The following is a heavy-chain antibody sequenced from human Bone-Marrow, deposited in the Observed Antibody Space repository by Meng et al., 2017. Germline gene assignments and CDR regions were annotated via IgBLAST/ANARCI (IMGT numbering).Heavy chain of an antibody. D-gene: IGHD6-19*01. V-gene: IGHV4-4*07. J-gene: IGHJ5*02. Sequence: QAALGDAGPRLLCPSEPLSLPCTVSGGSISSCYWSWIRQPAGKGLEWIGRIYTSGSTNYNPSLKSRVTMSVDTSKNQFSLKLSSVTAADTAVYYCARAGGVAVAGIFLGFDPWGQGTLVTVSS. CDR1: GGSISSCY. CDR2: IYTSGST. CDR3: ARAGGVAVAGIFLGFDP.